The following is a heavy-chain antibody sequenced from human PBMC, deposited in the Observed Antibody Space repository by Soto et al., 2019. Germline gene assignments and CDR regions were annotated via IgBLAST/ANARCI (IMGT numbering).Heavy chain of an antibody. CDR1: GYTFTSYG. J-gene: IGHJ4*02. V-gene: IGHV1-18*01. Sequence: QVQLVQSGAEVKKPGASVKVSCKASGYTFTSYGISWVRQAPGQGLEWMGWISAYNGNTNYAQKLQGRVTITTDTSTSPAYMELRSLRSDDTAVYYCARKPLVSSSSVLVGDYWGQGNRVTVYS. D-gene: IGHD6-6*01. CDR2: ISAYNGNT. CDR3: ARKPLVSSSSVLVGDY.